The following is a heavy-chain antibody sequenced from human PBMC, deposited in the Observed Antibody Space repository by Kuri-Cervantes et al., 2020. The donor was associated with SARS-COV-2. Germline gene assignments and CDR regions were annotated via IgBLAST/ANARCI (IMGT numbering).Heavy chain of an antibody. D-gene: IGHD6-13*01. CDR2: INTNTGNP. V-gene: IGHV7-4-1*02. Sequence: ASVKVSCKASGYTFTSYAMNWVRQAPGQGLEWMGWINTNTGNPTYAQGFTGRFVFSLDTSVSTAYLQISSLKAEDTAVYYWARGDSSSWWYYGMDVWGQGTTVTVSS. J-gene: IGHJ6*02. CDR3: ARGDSSSWWYYGMDV. CDR1: GYTFTSYA.